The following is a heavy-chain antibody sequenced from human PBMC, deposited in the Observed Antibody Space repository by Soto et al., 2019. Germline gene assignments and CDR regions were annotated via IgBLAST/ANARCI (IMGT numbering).Heavy chain of an antibody. V-gene: IGHV3-53*02. CDR2: IYTGGRT. CDR1: GFTVSDNY. J-gene: IGHJ6*02. D-gene: IGHD3-9*01. CDR3: ARAQWSAGYFDPYYAMDV. Sequence: EVQLVETGGGLILPGGSLRLSCAASGFTVSDNYMSWVRQAPGRGLEWVSVIYTGGRTYYVDSVKGRFTISRDNSKNTLYLQMNSLRAEDTAVYYCARAQWSAGYFDPYYAMDVWGQGTTVTVSS.